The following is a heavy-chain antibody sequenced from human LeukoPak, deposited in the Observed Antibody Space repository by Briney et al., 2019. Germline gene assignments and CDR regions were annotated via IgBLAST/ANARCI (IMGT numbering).Heavy chain of an antibody. CDR3: AGPGLYRLDY. CDR1: GGSFSGYS. V-gene: IGHV4-34*01. D-gene: IGHD2-8*01. Sequence: SETLSLTFAVYGGSFSGYSWRWIRQPPGKGLEWIGEINHSGNTNYNPSLKSRVTISVDTSKNQFSLKLSSVTVADTAVYYCAGPGLYRLDYWGQGTLVTVSS. CDR2: INHSGNT. J-gene: IGHJ4*02.